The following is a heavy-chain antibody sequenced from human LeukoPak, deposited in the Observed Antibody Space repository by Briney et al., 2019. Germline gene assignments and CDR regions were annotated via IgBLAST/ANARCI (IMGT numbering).Heavy chain of an antibody. J-gene: IGHJ5*02. CDR1: GFAFSNYW. CDR3: VRSMGGTNDL. V-gene: IGHV3-74*01. Sequence: HPGGSLRLFCAVSGFAFSNYWVHWVRQAPGKGLVWVSRINVEGTRTDYADSVRGRFTISRDNAKNTLYLQMNGLTAEDTAIYYCVRSMGGTNDLWGQGTLVSVSS. CDR2: INVEGTRT. D-gene: IGHD1/OR15-1a*01.